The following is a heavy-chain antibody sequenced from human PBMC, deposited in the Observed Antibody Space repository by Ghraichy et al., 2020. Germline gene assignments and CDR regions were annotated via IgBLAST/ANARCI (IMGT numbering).Heavy chain of an antibody. V-gene: IGHV3-23*01. CDR1: GFTFYTKA. D-gene: IGHD3-3*01. CDR2: ITGASGAT. CDR3: ARGTYDLWSGYAD. J-gene: IGHJ4*02. Sequence: GGSLRLSCAASGFTFYTKAMYWVRQAPGKGLQWVSGITGASGATFLADSVKGRFSISRDNSETTLYLQMNSLRTEDTAIYYCARGTYDLWSGYADWGQGTLV.